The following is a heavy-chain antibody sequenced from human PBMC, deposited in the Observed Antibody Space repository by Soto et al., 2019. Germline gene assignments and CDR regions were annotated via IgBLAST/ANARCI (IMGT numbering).Heavy chain of an antibody. D-gene: IGHD4-17*01. CDR3: ARHETLHGDYDH. V-gene: IGHV4-59*08. CDR1: GGSISSYY. J-gene: IGHJ4*02. CDR2: SYYTGST. Sequence: SETLSLTCTVSGGSISSYYWSWIRQPPGKGLEWIGYSYYTGSTNYNPSLKSRVTISVDTSKNQFSLKLGSVTAADTAVYYCARHETLHGDYDHWGQGTLVTVSS.